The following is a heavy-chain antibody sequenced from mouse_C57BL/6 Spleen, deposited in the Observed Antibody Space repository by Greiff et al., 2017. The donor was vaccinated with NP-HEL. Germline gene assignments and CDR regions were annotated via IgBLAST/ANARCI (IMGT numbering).Heavy chain of an antibody. CDR3: TTGYYGRSYQAWFAY. J-gene: IGHJ3*01. CDR2: IDPENGDT. D-gene: IGHD1-1*01. CDR1: GFNIKDDS. Sequence: VHVKQSGAELVRPGASVKLSCTASGFNIKDDSMHWVKQRPEQGLEWIGWIDPENGDTEYASTFQGKATITADTSSNTAYLQLSSRTSADTAVYYWTTGYYGRSYQAWFAYWGQGTLVTVSA. V-gene: IGHV14-4*01.